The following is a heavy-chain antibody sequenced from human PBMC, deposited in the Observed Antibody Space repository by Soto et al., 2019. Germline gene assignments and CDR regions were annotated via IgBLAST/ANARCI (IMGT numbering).Heavy chain of an antibody. D-gene: IGHD2-2*02. CDR3: ARIGREGTTFYSWFDP. CDR2: IYHSGTT. J-gene: IGHJ5*02. V-gene: IGHV4-38-2*01. Sequence: SETLSLSCVVSGSSISTDFYWGWIRQAPGKALEWIGSIYHSGTTYYNPSLRSRLTISVDTSNNQFSLMLRSVTAADTAVYHCARIGREGTTFYSWFDPWGQGSLVTV. CDR1: GSSISTDFY.